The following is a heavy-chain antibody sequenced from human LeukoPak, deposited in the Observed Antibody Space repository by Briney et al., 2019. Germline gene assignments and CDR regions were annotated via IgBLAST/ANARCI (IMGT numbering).Heavy chain of an antibody. CDR3: ARDLVAAAYFDY. CDR1: TGSISGHY. D-gene: IGHD2-15*01. J-gene: IGHJ4*02. Sequence: SETLSLTCTVSTGSISGHYWSWIRQPPGKGLEWIGYIYYSGSTNYNPSLKSRVTISVDTSKNQFSLKLSSVTAADTAVYYCARDLVAAAYFDYWGQGTLVTVSS. CDR2: IYYSGST. V-gene: IGHV4-59*11.